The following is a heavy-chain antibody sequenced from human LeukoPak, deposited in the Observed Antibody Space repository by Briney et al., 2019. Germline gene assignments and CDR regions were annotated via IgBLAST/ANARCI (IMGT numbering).Heavy chain of an antibody. Sequence: GGSLRLSCITSGFIFDDFGMAWVRQRPGKGLEWVSNINWNSGSIGYADSVKGRFTVSRDNAKNSLYLQMNSLRAEDTAVYYCARDRTYGALDIWGQGTMVTVSS. CDR1: GFIFDDFG. J-gene: IGHJ3*02. CDR2: INWNSGSI. D-gene: IGHD3-16*01. V-gene: IGHV3-20*04. CDR3: ARDRTYGALDI.